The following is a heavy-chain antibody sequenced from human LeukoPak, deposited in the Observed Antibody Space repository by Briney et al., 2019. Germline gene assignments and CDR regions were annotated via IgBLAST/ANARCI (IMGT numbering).Heavy chain of an antibody. CDR1: GGSFSGYY. CDR2: INHSGST. V-gene: IGHV4-34*01. J-gene: IGHJ4*02. Sequence: SETLSLTCAVYGGSFSGYYWSWIRQPPGKGLEWIGEINHSGSTNYNPSLKSRVTISVDTSKNQFSLKLSSVTAADTAVYYCARGARRDGYNYEFDYWGQGTLVTVSS. D-gene: IGHD5-24*01. CDR3: ARGARRDGYNYEFDY.